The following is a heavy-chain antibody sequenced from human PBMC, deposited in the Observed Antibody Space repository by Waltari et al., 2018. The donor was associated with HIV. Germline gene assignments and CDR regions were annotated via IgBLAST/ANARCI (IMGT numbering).Heavy chain of an antibody. CDR1: GFTVSSNY. D-gene: IGHD3-22*01. J-gene: IGHJ3*02. V-gene: IGHV3-66*01. Sequence: EVQLVESGGGLVQPGGSLRLSCAASGFTVSSNYMNWVRQAPGQGLEWVSVIYSGGNTYDADSVKGRFTISRDNSKNTLYLQMNSLRAEDTAVYYCARGISMIVVVNQNQWGAFDIWGQGTMVTVSS. CDR2: IYSGGNT. CDR3: ARGISMIVVVNQNQWGAFDI.